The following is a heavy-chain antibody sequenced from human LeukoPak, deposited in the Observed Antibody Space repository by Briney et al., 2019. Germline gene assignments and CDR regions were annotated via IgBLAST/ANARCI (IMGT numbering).Heavy chain of an antibody. V-gene: IGHV4-39*07. CDR1: GGSISNTHYY. CDR2: IHYSGTS. D-gene: IGHD3-9*01. CDR3: ARDARDFGDNDNC. J-gene: IGHJ4*02. Sequence: SETLSLTCTVSGGSISNTHYYWGWIRQPPGKGLEWIGNIHYSGTSFYNPSLKSRVAISVDTSKNQFSLTVNSVTAADTAVYFCARDARDFGDNDNCWGQGTLVTVSS.